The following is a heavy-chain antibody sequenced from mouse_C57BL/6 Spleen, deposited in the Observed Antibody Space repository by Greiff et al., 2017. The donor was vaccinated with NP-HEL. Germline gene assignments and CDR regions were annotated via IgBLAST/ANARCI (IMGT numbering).Heavy chain of an antibody. CDR1: GYTFTDYY. J-gene: IGHJ4*01. Sequence: VQLQQSGAELVRPGASVKLSCKASGYTFTDYYINWVKQRPGQGLEWIARIYPGSGNTYYNEKFKGKATLTAEKSSSTAYMQLSSLTSEDSAVYFCARRAVVAFYAMDYWGQGTSVTVSS. CDR3: ARRAVVAFYAMDY. V-gene: IGHV1-76*01. D-gene: IGHD1-1*01. CDR2: IYPGSGNT.